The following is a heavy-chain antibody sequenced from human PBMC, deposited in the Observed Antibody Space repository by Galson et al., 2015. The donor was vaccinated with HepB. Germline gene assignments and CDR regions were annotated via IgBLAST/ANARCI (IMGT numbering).Heavy chain of an antibody. CDR1: GFTFDDYG. V-gene: IGHV3-20*04. CDR3: AREGIWFGDPIVYFDY. D-gene: IGHD3-10*01. Sequence: SLRLSCAASGFTFDDYGMSWVRQAPGKGLEWVSGINWNGGSTGYADSVKGRFTISRDNAKNSLYLQMNSLGAEDTALYYCAREGIWFGDPIVYFDYWGQGTLVTVSS. CDR2: INWNGGST. J-gene: IGHJ4*02.